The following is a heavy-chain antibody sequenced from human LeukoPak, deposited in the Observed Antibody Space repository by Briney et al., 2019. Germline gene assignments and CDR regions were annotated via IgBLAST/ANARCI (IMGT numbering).Heavy chain of an antibody. V-gene: IGHV4-59*01. Sequence: SETLSLTCTVYGDSTSSSWGAWIRPPPGEGREWVGYIYYSATPTSYNPSLKSRATISIDTSRNQYSLKLSSVTAADTAVYYGARDSRGGGPDFDYWGQGTLVTVSS. J-gene: IGHJ4*02. D-gene: IGHD3-16*01. CDR1: GDSTSSSW. CDR3: ARDSRGGGPDFDY. CDR2: IYYSATPT.